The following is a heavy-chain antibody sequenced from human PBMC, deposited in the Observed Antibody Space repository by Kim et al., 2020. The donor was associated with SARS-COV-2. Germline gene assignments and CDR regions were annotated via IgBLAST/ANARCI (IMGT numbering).Heavy chain of an antibody. CDR3: LVSKGHSSLYLPDY. V-gene: IGHV4-59*01. CDR2: VSHSGTT. CDR1: GASISSYY. J-gene: IGHJ4*02. D-gene: IGHD6-13*01. Sequence: SETLSLTCTVSGASISSYYWSWIRQPPEKGLEWIGYVSHSGTTNFNPSLKSRVTISIDMSKDQFSLKLTSVTAADTAVYSCLVSKGHSSLYLPDYWGQG.